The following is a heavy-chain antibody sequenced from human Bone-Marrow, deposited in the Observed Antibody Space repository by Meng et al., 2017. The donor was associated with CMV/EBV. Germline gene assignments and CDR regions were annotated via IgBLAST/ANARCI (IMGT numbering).Heavy chain of an antibody. V-gene: IGHV3-30*04. Sequence: GGSLRLSCAASGFTFSSYAMHWVRQAPGKGLEWVAVISYDGSNKYYADSVKGRFTISRDNSKNTLYLQMNSLRAEDTAVYYCAREGVGALGYWGQGTLVTVSS. CDR3: AREGVGALGY. CDR2: ISYDGSNK. CDR1: GFTFSSYA. J-gene: IGHJ4*02. D-gene: IGHD1-26*01.